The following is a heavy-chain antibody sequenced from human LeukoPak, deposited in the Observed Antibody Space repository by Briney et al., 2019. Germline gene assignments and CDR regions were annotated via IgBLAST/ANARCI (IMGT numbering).Heavy chain of an antibody. D-gene: IGHD4-17*01. J-gene: IGHJ6*02. Sequence: SKTLSLTCTISGGSISSSSYYWGWIRQPPGKGLEWIGSIFYSGSTYYNPSLKSRVTISVDTSKNQFSLRLSSVTAADTAVYYCARQGYGDYGGNYYGMDVWGQGTTVTVSS. CDR3: ARQGYGDYGGNYYGMDV. V-gene: IGHV4-39*01. CDR1: GGSISSSSYY. CDR2: IFYSGST.